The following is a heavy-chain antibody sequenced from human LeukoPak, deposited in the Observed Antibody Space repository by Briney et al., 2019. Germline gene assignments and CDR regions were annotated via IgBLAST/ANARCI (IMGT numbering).Heavy chain of an antibody. CDR1: GFTFDDFP. D-gene: IGHD6-6*01. J-gene: IGHJ4*02. CDR3: ARSEHSSSSFDY. Sequence: GGSLRLSCAASGFTFDDFPMHWVRQVAGKGLEWVSLISGDGGTTYYADSVKGRFTISRDNARNSLYLQMNSLRAEDTAIYYCARSEHSSSSFDYWGQGTLVTVS. CDR2: ISGDGGTT. V-gene: IGHV3-43*02.